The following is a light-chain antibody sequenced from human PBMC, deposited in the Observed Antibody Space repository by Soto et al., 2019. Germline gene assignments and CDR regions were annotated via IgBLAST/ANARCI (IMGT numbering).Light chain of an antibody. V-gene: IGLV1-47*02. J-gene: IGLJ3*02. CDR3: ASWDGSLSAWV. CDR2: SNN. Sequence: QPVLTQPPSASGTPGQRVTISCSGSSSNIGSNYVYWYQQLPGTAPKLLIYSNNQRPSGVPDRFSGSKSGTSASLAISGLRSEDEADYYCASWDGSLSAWVFGGGTKLTVL. CDR1: SSNIGSNY.